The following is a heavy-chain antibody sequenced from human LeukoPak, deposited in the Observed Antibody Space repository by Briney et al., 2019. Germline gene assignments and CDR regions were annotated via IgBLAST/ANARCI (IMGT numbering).Heavy chain of an antibody. CDR3: ARGVPAASYYYYGMDV. CDR1: GGSISSSSYY. V-gene: IGHV4-39*07. CDR2: IYYSGST. Sequence: PSETLSLTCTVSGGSISSSSYYWGWIRQPPGKGLEWIGSIYYSGSTYYNPSLKSRVTISVDTSKNQFSLKLSSVTAADTAVYYCARGVPAASYYYYGMDVWGQGTTVTVSS. J-gene: IGHJ6*02. D-gene: IGHD2-2*01.